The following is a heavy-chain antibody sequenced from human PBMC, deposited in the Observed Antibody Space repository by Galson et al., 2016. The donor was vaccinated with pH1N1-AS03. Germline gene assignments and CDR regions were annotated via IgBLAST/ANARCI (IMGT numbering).Heavy chain of an antibody. D-gene: IGHD2-21*02. CDR2: IYYSGTT. J-gene: IGHJ3*02. CDR3: ARPLAVTDAFDI. V-gene: IGHV4-39*01. CDR1: GDSISISRFY. Sequence: SETLSLTCKVYGDSISISRFYWGWIRQHPGKGLEWTWSIYYSGTTYNTSSLKSRVTLSVDTSKNEFSLRLPSVTAADTAVYYCARPLAVTDAFDIWGQGTMVTIS.